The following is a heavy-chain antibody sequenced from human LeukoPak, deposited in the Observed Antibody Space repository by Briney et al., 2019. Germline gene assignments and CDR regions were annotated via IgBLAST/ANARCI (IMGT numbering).Heavy chain of an antibody. J-gene: IGHJ5*02. CDR1: GGSISSYY. V-gene: IGHV4-59*01. Sequence: PSETLSLTCTVSGGSISSYYWSWIRQPPGKGLEWIGYIYYSGSTNYNPSLKSRVTISVDTSKNQFTLKLTSVTAADTAVYYCARRSSMVRGEIWFDPWGQGTLVTVSS. D-gene: IGHD3-10*01. CDR3: ARRSSMVRGEIWFDP. CDR2: IYYSGST.